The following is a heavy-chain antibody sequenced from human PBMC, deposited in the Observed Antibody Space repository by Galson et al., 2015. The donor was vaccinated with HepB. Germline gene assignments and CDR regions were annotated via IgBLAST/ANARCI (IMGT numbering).Heavy chain of an antibody. CDR1: GYSFTSYW. Sequence: QSGAEVKKPGESLRISCKGSGYSFTSYWISWVRQMPGKGLEWMGRIDPSDSYTNYSPSFQGHVTISADKSISTAYLQWSSLKASDTAMYYCARPLWGGDASLDYGMDVWGQGTTVTVSS. D-gene: IGHD2-21*02. CDR3: ARPLWGGDASLDYGMDV. CDR2: IDPSDSYT. J-gene: IGHJ6*02. V-gene: IGHV5-10-1*01.